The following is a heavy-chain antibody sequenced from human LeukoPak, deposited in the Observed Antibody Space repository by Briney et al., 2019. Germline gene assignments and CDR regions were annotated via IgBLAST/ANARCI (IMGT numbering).Heavy chain of an antibody. V-gene: IGHV3-30*04. Sequence: GRSLRLSCAASGFTFSSYAMHWVRQAPGKGLEWVAVISYDGSNKYYADSVKGRFTISRDNSKNTLYLQMNSLRAEDTAVYYCAKGLVVVPATPVDYWGQGTLVTVSP. CDR2: ISYDGSNK. CDR3: AKGLVVVPATPVDY. CDR1: GFTFSSYA. J-gene: IGHJ4*02. D-gene: IGHD2-15*01.